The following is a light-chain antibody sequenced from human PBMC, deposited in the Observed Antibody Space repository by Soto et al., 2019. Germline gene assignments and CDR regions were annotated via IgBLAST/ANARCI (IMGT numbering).Light chain of an antibody. CDR1: SSDVGAYNY. CDR3: CSYAGSNPSYV. Sequence: QSVLTQPRSVSGSPGQSVTISCTGTSSDVGAYNYVSWYQQHPGKAPKPMIYDVSKRPSGVPDRFSGSKSGNTASLTISGLQAEGEADYYCCSYAGSNPSYVFGTGTKVTVL. CDR2: DVS. V-gene: IGLV2-11*01. J-gene: IGLJ1*01.